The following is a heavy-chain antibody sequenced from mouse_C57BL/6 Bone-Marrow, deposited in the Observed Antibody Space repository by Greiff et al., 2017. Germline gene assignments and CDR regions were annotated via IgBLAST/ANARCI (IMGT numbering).Heavy chain of an antibody. V-gene: IGHV5-6*02. CDR2: ISSGGSYT. J-gene: IGHJ3*01. CDR3: ASHTVLSAWFAY. Sequence: EVKLVESGGDLVKPGGSLKLSCAASGFTFSSYGMSWVRQTPDKRLEWVATISSGGSYTYYPDSVKGRFTISRDNAKNTLYLQMSSLKSEDTAMYYCASHTVLSAWFAYWGQGTLVTVSA. CDR1: GFTFSSYG.